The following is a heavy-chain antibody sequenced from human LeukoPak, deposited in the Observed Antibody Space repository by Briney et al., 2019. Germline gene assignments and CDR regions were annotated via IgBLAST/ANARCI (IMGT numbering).Heavy chain of an antibody. CDR2: ISSSGRTI. V-gene: IGHV3-48*03. J-gene: IGHJ4*02. D-gene: IGHD4-11*01. CDR1: GFTFSSYE. CDR3: ARVCYSNDDY. Sequence: GGSLRLSCAASGFTFSSYEMNWVRQAPGKGLEWVSHISSSGRTIYYADSVKGRFTISRDNAKNSLYLQMNSLRAEDTAVYYCARVCYSNDDYWGQGTLVTVSS.